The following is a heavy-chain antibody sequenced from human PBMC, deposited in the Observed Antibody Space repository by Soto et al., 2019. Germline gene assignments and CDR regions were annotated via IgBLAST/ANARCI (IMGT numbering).Heavy chain of an antibody. D-gene: IGHD5-18*01. J-gene: IGHJ4*02. Sequence: SEALSLTCTVSCESIISGNYYWSWIRQHPGKGLELIVYIYYSGSTYYNPSLKSRVTISVDTSKNHFSLRLTSVAAADTAVYYCARLYTYGYYHFDYWGQGSLVTVSS. CDR3: ARLYTYGYYHFDY. CDR2: IYYSGST. V-gene: IGHV4-31*03. CDR1: CESIISGNYY.